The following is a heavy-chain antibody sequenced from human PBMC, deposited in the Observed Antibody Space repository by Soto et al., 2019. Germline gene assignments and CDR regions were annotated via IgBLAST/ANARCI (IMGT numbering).Heavy chain of an antibody. CDR2: IIPIFGTA. CDR3: ARDLIAALNYYYYGMDV. V-gene: IGHV1-69*01. Sequence: VKVSCKASGGTFSSYAISWVRQAPGQGLEWMGGIIPIFGTANYAQKFQGRVTITADESTSTAYMELSSLRSEDTAVYYCARDLIAALNYYYYGMDVWGQGTTVTVSS. J-gene: IGHJ6*02. D-gene: IGHD6-6*01. CDR1: GGTFSSYA.